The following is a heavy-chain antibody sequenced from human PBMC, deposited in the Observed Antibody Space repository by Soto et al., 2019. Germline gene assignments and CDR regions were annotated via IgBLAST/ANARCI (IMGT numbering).Heavy chain of an antibody. Sequence: ASVKVSCKASGFTFTGYYIHWVRQAPGQGLEWLGWINPNSGGTGYAQKFQAWITMTRDTSINTAYMELSRLRSDDTAVYYCARANTIRPYYYNMDVWGQGTTVTVSS. CDR2: INPNSGGT. CDR1: GFTFTGYY. V-gene: IGHV1-2*04. J-gene: IGHJ6*02. CDR3: ARANTIRPYYYNMDV. D-gene: IGHD3-3*01.